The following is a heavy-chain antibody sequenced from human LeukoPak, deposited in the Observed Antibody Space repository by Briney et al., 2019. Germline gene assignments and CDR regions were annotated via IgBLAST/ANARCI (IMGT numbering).Heavy chain of an antibody. Sequence: PSETLSLTCAVYGGSFSGYYWSWIRQPPGKGLEWIGEINHSGSTNYNPSLKSRVTISVDTSKNQFSLKLSSVTAADTAVYYCARGLGYCSSTSCLVNWFDPWGQGALVTVSS. CDR3: ARGLGYCSSTSCLVNWFDP. CDR2: INHSGST. D-gene: IGHD2-2*01. CDR1: GGSFSGYY. V-gene: IGHV4-34*01. J-gene: IGHJ5*02.